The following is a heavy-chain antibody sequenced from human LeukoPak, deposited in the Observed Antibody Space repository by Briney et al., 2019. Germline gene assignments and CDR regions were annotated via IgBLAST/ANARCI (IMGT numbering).Heavy chain of an antibody. Sequence: PGGSLRLSCAASGFTFSSYAMTWVRQAPGKGLEWVSGISGSGGTTYYADSVKGRFTISRDNSKNTLYLQMNSPRAEDTALYYCAKDHDYSSRPYYFDYWGQGTLVTVSS. J-gene: IGHJ4*02. V-gene: IGHV3-23*01. CDR1: GFTFSSYA. D-gene: IGHD6-19*01. CDR2: ISGSGGTT. CDR3: AKDHDYSSRPYYFDY.